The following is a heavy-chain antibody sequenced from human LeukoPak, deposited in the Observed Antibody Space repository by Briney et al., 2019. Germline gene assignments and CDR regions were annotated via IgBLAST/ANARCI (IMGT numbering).Heavy chain of an antibody. CDR2: IKHDGRDK. D-gene: IGHD3-9*01. CDR3: ARGGNYDILTGYIFDY. CDR1: GFTFSNYW. V-gene: IGHV3-7*03. Sequence: GSLRLSCAASGFTFSNYWMSWVRQAPGKGLEWVANIKHDGRDKHYVDSAKGRFTIARDSAKNSLNLQMNSLRAEDTAVYYCARGGNYDILTGYIFDYWGQGTLVTVSS. J-gene: IGHJ4*02.